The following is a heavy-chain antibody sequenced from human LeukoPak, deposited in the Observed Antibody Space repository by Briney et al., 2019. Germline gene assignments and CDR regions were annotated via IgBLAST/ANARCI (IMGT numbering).Heavy chain of an antibody. CDR2: IYTSGST. J-gene: IGHJ5*02. CDR3: ARDRPGVVPAANNWFDP. V-gene: IGHV4-4*07. CDR1: GGSISSYY. D-gene: IGHD2-2*01. Sequence: SETLSLTCTVSGGSISSYYWSWIRQPAGKRLEWIGRIYTSGSTNYNPSLKSRVTMSVDTSKNQFSLKLSSVTAADTAVYYCARDRPGVVPAANNWFDPWGQGTLVTVSS.